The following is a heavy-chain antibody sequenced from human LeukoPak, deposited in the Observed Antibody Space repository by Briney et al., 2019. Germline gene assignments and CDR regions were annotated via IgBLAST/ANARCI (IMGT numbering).Heavy chain of an antibody. Sequence: GGSLRLSCAASGFTVSSNYMSWVRQAPGKGLEWVSVFYSGGSIYYADSVKGRFTISRDNSKNTLYLQMNSLRAEDTAVYYCARKPPRGFHDFWSGYNDWGQGTLVTVSS. CDR3: ARKPPRGFHDFWSGYND. CDR1: GFTVSSNY. V-gene: IGHV3-66*02. CDR2: FYSGGSI. J-gene: IGHJ4*02. D-gene: IGHD3-3*01.